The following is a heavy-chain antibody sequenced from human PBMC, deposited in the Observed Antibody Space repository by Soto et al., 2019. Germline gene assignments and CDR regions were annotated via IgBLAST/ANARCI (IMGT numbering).Heavy chain of an antibody. D-gene: IGHD6-6*01. CDR1: GFTFDDYA. J-gene: IGHJ6*03. CDR2: ISWNSGSI. Sequence: GGSLRLSCAASGFTFDDYAMHWVRQAPGKGLEWVSGISWNSGSIGYADSVKGRFTISRDNAKNSLYLQMNSLRAEDTALYYCAKDSSSPSRYYYYMDVWGKGTTVTVSS. CDR3: AKDSSSPSRYYYYMDV. V-gene: IGHV3-9*01.